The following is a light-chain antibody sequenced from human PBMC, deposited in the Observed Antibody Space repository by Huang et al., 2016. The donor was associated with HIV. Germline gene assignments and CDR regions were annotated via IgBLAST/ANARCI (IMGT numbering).Light chain of an antibody. Sequence: EMVMTQSPDTLSVSPGESVTLSCRASQGISSNLAWYQQKPGQAPRLLIHGASTRAVGIPARFSGSGSEIAFTLTINSLQSEDSALYYCLQYNNWPRTFGQGTKLEIK. CDR1: QGISSN. CDR2: GAS. CDR3: LQYNNWPRT. V-gene: IGKV3-15*01. J-gene: IGKJ2*01.